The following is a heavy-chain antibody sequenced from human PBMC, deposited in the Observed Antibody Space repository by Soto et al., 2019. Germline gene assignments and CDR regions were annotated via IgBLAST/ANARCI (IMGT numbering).Heavy chain of an antibody. D-gene: IGHD6-19*01. V-gene: IGHV2-5*02. Sequence: QITLKESGPTLVKPTQTLTLTCTFSGFSLSTSGVGVGWIRQPPGKALEWLALIYWDDDKRYSPSLKSRPTITKDTAKNQVVLTMTNMDPVDPATYSRAHLIAVTPAPDYWGQGTLVTVSS. J-gene: IGHJ4*02. CDR1: GFSLSTSGVG. CDR2: IYWDDDK. CDR3: AHLIAVTPAPDY.